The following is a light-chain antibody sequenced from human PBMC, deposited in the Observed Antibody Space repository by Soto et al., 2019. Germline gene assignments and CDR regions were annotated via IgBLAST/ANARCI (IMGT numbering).Light chain of an antibody. CDR3: QQYGSSPCT. Sequence: LVLTHSPGTLSLSPGERATLSCRASQSVSSSYLAWYQQKPGQAPRLLIYGASSRATGIPDRFSGSGSGTDFTLTISRLEPEDFAVYYCQQYGSSPCTFGQGTRLEIK. CDR1: QSVSSSY. J-gene: IGKJ5*01. V-gene: IGKV3-20*01. CDR2: GAS.